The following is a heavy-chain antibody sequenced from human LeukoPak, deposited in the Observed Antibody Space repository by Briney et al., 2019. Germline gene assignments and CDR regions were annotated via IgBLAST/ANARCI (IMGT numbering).Heavy chain of an antibody. CDR1: GFTFSSYS. Sequence: PGGSLRLSCAASGFTFSSYSMNWVRQAPGKGLVWVSRINSDGSSTSYADSVKGRFTISRDNAKNTLYLQMNSLRAEDTAVYYCARRWADSSGSEIFDYWGQGTLVTVSS. V-gene: IGHV3-74*01. D-gene: IGHD6-19*01. CDR3: ARRWADSSGSEIFDY. CDR2: INSDGSST. J-gene: IGHJ4*02.